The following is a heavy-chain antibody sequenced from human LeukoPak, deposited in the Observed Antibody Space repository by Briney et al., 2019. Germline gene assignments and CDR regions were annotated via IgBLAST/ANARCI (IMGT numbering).Heavy chain of an antibody. CDR3: ARNTYYYETYYYMDV. CDR2: INSDGSST. J-gene: IGHJ6*03. Sequence: GGSLRLSCAAAGFTFSSYWMHWVRQAPGKGLVWVSRINSDGSSTSYADSVKGRFTISRDNAKNTLYLQMNSLRAEDTAVYYCARNTYYYETYYYMDVWGKGTTVTVSS. V-gene: IGHV3-74*01. D-gene: IGHD3-22*01. CDR1: GFTFSSYW.